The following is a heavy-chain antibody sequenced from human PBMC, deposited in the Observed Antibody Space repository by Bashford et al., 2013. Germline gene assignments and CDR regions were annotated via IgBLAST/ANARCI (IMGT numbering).Heavy chain of an antibody. CDR1: GGSFSGYY. CDR2: INHSGST. V-gene: IGHV4-34*01. Sequence: SETLSLTCAVYGGSFSGYYWSWIRQPPGKGLEWIGEINHSGSTNYNPSLKSRVTISVDTSKNQFSLKLSSVTAADTAVYYCARGDIVLMVYAIQWLRSHQGYFDYVGQGTWSPSPQ. D-gene: IGHD2-8*01. CDR3: ARGDIVLMVYAIQWLRSHQGYFDY. J-gene: IGHJ4*02.